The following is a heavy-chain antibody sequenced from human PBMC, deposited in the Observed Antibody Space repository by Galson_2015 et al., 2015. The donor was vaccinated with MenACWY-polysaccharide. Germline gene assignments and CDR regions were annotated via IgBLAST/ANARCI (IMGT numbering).Heavy chain of an antibody. Sequence: SLRLSCAGSGLTFNSCGMGWVRQAPGKGLEWVSGLSPTTGNTYYADSVRGRFTISRDNSKNTLYLQMDSLRAEDTALYYCAKGAAHYGSGNYYDYWGQGTQVTVSS. CDR3: AKGAAHYGSGNYYDY. CDR2: LSPTTGNT. CDR1: GLTFNSCG. D-gene: IGHD3-10*01. V-gene: IGHV3-23*01. J-gene: IGHJ4*02.